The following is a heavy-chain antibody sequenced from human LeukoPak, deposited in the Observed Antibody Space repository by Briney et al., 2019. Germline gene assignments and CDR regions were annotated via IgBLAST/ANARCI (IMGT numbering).Heavy chain of an antibody. Sequence: ASVKVSCKASGGTFSSYAISWVRQAPGQGLEWMGWISAYNGNTNYAQKLQGRVTMTTDTSTSIAYMELRSLRSDDTAVYYCARGPEVGYFDWLLPTNIYYFDYWGQGTLVTVSS. CDR3: ARGPEVGYFDWLLPTNIYYFDY. CDR1: GGTFSSYA. CDR2: ISAYNGNT. J-gene: IGHJ4*02. D-gene: IGHD3-9*01. V-gene: IGHV1-18*01.